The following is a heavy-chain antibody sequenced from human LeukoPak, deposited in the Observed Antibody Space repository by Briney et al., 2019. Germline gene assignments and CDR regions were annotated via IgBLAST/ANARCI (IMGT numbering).Heavy chain of an antibody. CDR2: IYYSGST. V-gene: IGHV4-59*01. Sequence: SGTLSLTCTVSGGSISSYYWSWIRQPPGKGLEWIGYIYYSGSTNYNPSLKSRVTISVDTSKNQFSLKLSSVTAADTAVYYCAREELPGAFDIWGQGTMVTVSS. CDR3: AREELPGAFDI. CDR1: GGSISSYY. J-gene: IGHJ3*02. D-gene: IGHD1-26*01.